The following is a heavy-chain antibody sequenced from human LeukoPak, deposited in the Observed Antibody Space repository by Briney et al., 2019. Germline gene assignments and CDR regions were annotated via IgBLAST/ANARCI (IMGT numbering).Heavy chain of an antibody. V-gene: IGHV1-69*13. J-gene: IGHJ4*02. CDR1: GGTFSSYA. Sequence: SVKVSCKASGGTFSSYAISWVRQAPGQGLEWMGGIIPIFGTANYAQKFQGRVTITADESTSTAYMELSSLRSEDTAVCYCAIPLNYYDSSGYPPGYWGQGTLVTVSS. D-gene: IGHD3-22*01. CDR2: IIPIFGTA. CDR3: AIPLNYYDSSGYPPGY.